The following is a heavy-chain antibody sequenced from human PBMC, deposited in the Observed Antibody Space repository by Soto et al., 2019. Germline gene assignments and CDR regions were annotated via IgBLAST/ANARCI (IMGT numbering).Heavy chain of an antibody. Sequence: GGSLRLSCAASGFTFSSYSMNWVRQAPGKGLEWVSYISSSSSTIYYADSVKGRFTISRDNAKNSLYLQMNSLRDEDTAVYYCAREPRDIVVVVAATHREYYGMDVWGQGTTVTVSS. D-gene: IGHD2-15*01. J-gene: IGHJ6*02. CDR3: AREPRDIVVVVAATHREYYGMDV. CDR1: GFTFSSYS. V-gene: IGHV3-48*02. CDR2: ISSSSSTI.